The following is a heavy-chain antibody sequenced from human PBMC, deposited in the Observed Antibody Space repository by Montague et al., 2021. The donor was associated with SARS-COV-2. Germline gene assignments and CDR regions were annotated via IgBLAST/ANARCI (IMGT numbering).Heavy chain of an antibody. D-gene: IGHD6-25*01. J-gene: IGHJ5*02. CDR3: ASDGYSSGWNGLHWFDP. CDR2: IYTSGST. CDR1: IGSISSGSYY. Sequence: TLSLTCTVSIGSISSGSYYWSWIRQPAGKGLEWIGRIYTSGSTNYXXXLKSRVTISVDTSKDQFSLKVSSVTAADTAVYYCASDGYSSGWNGLHWFDPWGQGTLVTVSS. V-gene: IGHV4-61*02.